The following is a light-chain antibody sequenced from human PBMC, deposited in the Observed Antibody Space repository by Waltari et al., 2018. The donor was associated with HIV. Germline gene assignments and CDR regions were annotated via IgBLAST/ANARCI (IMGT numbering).Light chain of an antibody. CDR2: DDT. CDR1: NIGTKY. J-gene: IGLJ2*01. V-gene: IGLV3-21*02. Sequence: SYVLTQPPSVSVAPGQTARITCGGNNIGTKYVHWYQQNPGQAPVLLLYDDTDRPSGIPERFSGSNSGNTATLTISRVEAGDEADYYCQVWNNNTDHVVFGGGTKLTVL. CDR3: QVWNNNTDHVV.